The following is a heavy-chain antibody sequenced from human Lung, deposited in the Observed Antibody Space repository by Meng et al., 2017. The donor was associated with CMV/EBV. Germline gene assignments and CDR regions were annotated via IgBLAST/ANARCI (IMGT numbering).Heavy chain of an antibody. CDR1: GYTFTSHD. D-gene: IGHD6-25*01. V-gene: IGHV1-8*03. CDR3: TRSFPRRTERPMHGFDP. CDR2: VNPNMGNT. J-gene: IGHJ5*02. Sequence: SXXVSXKASGYTFTSHDINWVRQAPGQGLEWMGWVNPNMGNTGYAQKFQGRVTISTNTATSTAYMELSNLRSDDTAVYYCTRSFPRRTERPMHGFDPWGQGXLVTVSS.